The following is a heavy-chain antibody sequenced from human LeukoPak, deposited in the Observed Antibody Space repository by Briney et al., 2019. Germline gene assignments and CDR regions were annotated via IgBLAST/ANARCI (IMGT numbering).Heavy chain of an antibody. D-gene: IGHD6-19*01. Sequence: GGSLRLSCAASGFTFSSYEMNWVRQAPGKGLEWVSYISSSGSTIYYADSVKCRFTISRDNAKNSLYLQMNSLRAEDAAVYYCARDLDSSGWYYWYFDLWGRGTLVPVSS. CDR1: GFTFSSYE. V-gene: IGHV3-48*03. J-gene: IGHJ2*01. CDR2: ISSSGSTI. CDR3: ARDLDSSGWYYWYFDL.